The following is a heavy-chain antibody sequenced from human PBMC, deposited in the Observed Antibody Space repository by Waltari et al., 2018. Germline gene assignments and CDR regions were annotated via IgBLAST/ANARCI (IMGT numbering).Heavy chain of an antibody. CDR1: AFTITNYY. V-gene: IGHV1-69-2*01. D-gene: IGHD1-26*01. CDR3: ATGLEDSDSASRPFDV. J-gene: IGHJ3*01. Sequence: VLLLQSGAAVKKPGTTVKISCKVSAFTITNYYIHWVEEAPGKGLHWSWLVDPEECEAIYSENCRDRVTMTADTSTDTVYMQLSSLTSDDTAIYYCATGLEDSDSASRPFDVWGQGTMVTVSS. CDR2: VDPEECEA.